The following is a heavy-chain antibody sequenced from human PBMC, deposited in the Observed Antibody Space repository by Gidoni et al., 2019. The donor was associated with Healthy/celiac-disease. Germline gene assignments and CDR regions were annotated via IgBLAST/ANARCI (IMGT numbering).Heavy chain of an antibody. J-gene: IGHJ6*02. CDR3: AKDIQPPSPYYYYYGMDV. V-gene: IGHV3-43*02. CDR2: ISGDGGST. CDR1: GFTFDDYA. Sequence: EVQLVESGGGVVQPGGSLRLSCAASGFTFDDYAMHWVRQAPGKGLEWVSLISGDGGSTYYADSVKGRFTISRDNSKNSLYLQMNSLRTEDTALYYCAKDIQPPSPYYYYYGMDVWGQGTTVTVSS.